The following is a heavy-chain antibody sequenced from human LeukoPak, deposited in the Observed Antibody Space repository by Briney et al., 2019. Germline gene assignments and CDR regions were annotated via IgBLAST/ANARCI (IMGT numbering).Heavy chain of an antibody. J-gene: IGHJ3*02. D-gene: IGHD1-14*01. CDR3: ARDLNGIFRAFDI. V-gene: IGHV3-30*03. CDR2: ISYDGSNK. CDR1: GFTFSSYS. Sequence: GGSLRLSCAASGFTFSSYSMNWVRQAPGKGLEWVALISYDGSNKYYTDSVKGRFTISRDNSKNTLYLQMNSLRAEDTAVYYCARDLNGIFRAFDIWGQGTMVTVSS.